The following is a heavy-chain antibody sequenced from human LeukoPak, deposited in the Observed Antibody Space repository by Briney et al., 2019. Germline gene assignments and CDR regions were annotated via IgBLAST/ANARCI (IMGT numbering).Heavy chain of an antibody. J-gene: IGHJ4*02. CDR3: AKDPIFSGSYGVFDY. CDR1: GFTFSNFW. Sequence: PGGSLRLSCAASGFTFSNFWMHWVRQAPGKGLVWVALIYGDGSFTRYADSVKGRFTISRDNAKNTVYLQMNSLRAGDTAVYYCAKDPIFSGSYGVFDYWGLGTLVTVSS. CDR2: IYGDGSFT. D-gene: IGHD1-26*01. V-gene: IGHV3-74*01.